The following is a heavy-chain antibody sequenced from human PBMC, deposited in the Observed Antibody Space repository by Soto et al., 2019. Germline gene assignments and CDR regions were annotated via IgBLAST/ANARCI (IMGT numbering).Heavy chain of an antibody. D-gene: IGHD3-10*02. CDR3: ASGLSSGSYYIKNIYYYGMDV. J-gene: IGHJ6*02. CDR2: IYYSGST. Sequence: SETLSLTCTVSGGSISSGDYYWSWIRQPPGKGLEWIGYIYYSGSTYYNPSLKNRVTISVDTSKNQFSLELSSVTAADTAVYYCASGLSSGSYYIKNIYYYGMDVWGQGTTVTVSS. V-gene: IGHV4-30-4*01. CDR1: GGSISSGDYY.